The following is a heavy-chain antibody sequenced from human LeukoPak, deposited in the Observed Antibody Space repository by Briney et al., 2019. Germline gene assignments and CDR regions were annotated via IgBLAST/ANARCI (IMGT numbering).Heavy chain of an antibody. CDR1: GGSISSSSYY. V-gene: IGHV4-39*07. D-gene: IGHD3-10*01. J-gene: IGHJ4*02. CDR3: ARRSLLWFGEFLDYFDY. Sequence: PSETLSLTCTVSGGSISSSSYYWGWIRQPPGKGLEWIGEINQSGSTNYNPSLKSRVTISVDTSKNQFSLKLSSVTAADTAVYYCARRSLLWFGEFLDYFDYWGQGTLVTVSS. CDR2: INQSGST.